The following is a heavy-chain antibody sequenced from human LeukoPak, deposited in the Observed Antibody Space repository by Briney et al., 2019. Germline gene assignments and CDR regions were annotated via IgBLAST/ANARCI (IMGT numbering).Heavy chain of an antibody. CDR2: IIAYNGNT. CDR1: GGTFSSYA. V-gene: IGHV1-18*01. Sequence: ASVKVSCKASGGTFSSYAISWVRQAPGQGLEWMGGIIAYNGNTNYAQKLQGRVTMTTDTSTSTAYMELRSLRSDDTAVYYCARVVVPAAMPYYYYMDVWGKGTTVTVSS. D-gene: IGHD2-2*01. CDR3: ARVVVPAAMPYYYYMDV. J-gene: IGHJ6*03.